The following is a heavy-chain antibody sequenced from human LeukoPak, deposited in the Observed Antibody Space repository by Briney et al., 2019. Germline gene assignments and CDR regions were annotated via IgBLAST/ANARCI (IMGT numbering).Heavy chain of an antibody. V-gene: IGHV4-39*01. J-gene: IGHJ4*02. Sequence: SETLSLTCTVSGGSISSSSYYWGWIRQPPGKGLEWIGSIYYSGSTYYNPSLKSRVTISVDTSKKQFSLKLSSVTAADTAVYYCARRYCSGGSCYPFDYWGQGTLVTVSS. CDR2: IYYSGST. CDR1: GGSISSSSYY. CDR3: ARRYCSGGSCYPFDY. D-gene: IGHD2-15*01.